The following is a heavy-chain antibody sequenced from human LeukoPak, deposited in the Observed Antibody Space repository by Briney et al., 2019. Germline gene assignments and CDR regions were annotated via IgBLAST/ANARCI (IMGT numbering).Heavy chain of an antibody. J-gene: IGHJ5*02. V-gene: IGHV3-23*01. Sequence: GGSLRLSCAASEFTVSSNFISWIRQAPGKGLEWVSAISGSGGSTYYADSVKGRFTISRDNSKNTLYLQMNSLRAEDTAVYYCAKEPSSSWQPNWFDPWGQGTLVTVSS. CDR2: ISGSGGST. D-gene: IGHD6-13*01. CDR1: EFTVSSNF. CDR3: AKEPSSSWQPNWFDP.